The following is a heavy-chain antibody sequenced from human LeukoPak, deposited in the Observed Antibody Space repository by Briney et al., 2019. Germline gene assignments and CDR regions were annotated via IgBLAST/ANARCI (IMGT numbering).Heavy chain of an antibody. CDR3: AELGITMIGGV. D-gene: IGHD3-10*02. CDR2: ISGNSAYI. Sequence: GGSLRLSCAASGFTFSRYSMNWVRQAPGKGLEWVSFISGNSAYIYYADSVQGRFTISRDNAKNSLYLQMNSLRAEDTAVYYCAELGITMIGGVWGKGTTVTISS. CDR1: GFTFSRYS. J-gene: IGHJ6*04. V-gene: IGHV3-21*01.